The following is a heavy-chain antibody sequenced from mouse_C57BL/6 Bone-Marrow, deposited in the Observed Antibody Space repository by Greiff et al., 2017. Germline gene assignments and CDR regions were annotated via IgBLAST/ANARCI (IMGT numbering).Heavy chain of an antibody. V-gene: IGHV1-81*01. CDR1: GYTFTSYV. CDR2: IYPSSGNT. D-gene: IGHD4-1*01. CDR3: ARAGTKYFDV. Sequence: QVQLQQSGAELARPGASVKLSCKASGYTFTSYVISWVKQRTGQGLEWIGEIYPSSGNTYYNEKFKGKATLTADKSSSTAYMELRSLTSEDSAVSYCARAGTKYFDVWGTGTTVTVSA. J-gene: IGHJ1*03.